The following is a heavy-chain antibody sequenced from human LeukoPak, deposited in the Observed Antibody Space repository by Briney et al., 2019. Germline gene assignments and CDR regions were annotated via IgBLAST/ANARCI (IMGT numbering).Heavy chain of an antibody. Sequence: GGSLRLSCAASGFSFNTYAMTWVRQAPGKGLEWVSAISGVGGSTYYAVSVKGRFTISRDNSKNTLYLQMNGLRAEDTAVYYCTLGSLYSSSWYGDYWGQGTLVTVSP. V-gene: IGHV3-23*01. CDR2: ISGVGGST. CDR1: GFSFNTYA. CDR3: TLGSLYSSSWYGDY. D-gene: IGHD6-13*01. J-gene: IGHJ4*02.